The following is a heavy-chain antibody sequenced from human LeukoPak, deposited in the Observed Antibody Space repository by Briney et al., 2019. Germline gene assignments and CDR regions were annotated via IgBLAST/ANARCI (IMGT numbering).Heavy chain of an antibody. D-gene: IGHD3-16*01. CDR2: INHNGNVN. CDR1: GFPFSSYA. CDR3: ARGGGLDV. Sequence: GGSLRLSCAASGFPFSSYAMNWARQAPGKGLEWVASINHNGNVNYYADSVKGRFTISRDNAKNSLYLQMSNLRAEDTAVYFCARGGGLDVWGQGATVTVSS. J-gene: IGHJ6*02. V-gene: IGHV3-7*03.